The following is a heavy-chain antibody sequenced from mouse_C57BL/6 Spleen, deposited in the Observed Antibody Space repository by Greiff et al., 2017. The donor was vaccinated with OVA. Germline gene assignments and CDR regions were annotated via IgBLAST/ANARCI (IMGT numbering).Heavy chain of an antibody. V-gene: IGHV1-15*01. J-gene: IGHJ2*01. CDR1: GYTFTDYE. CDR3: TRNSYGSPFDY. CDR2: IDPETGGT. D-gene: IGHD1-1*01. Sequence: VHLVESGAELVRPGASVTLSCKASGYTFTDYEMHWVKQTPVHGLEWIGAIDPETGGTAYNQKFKGKAILTADKSSSTAYMELRSLTSEDSAVYYCTRNSYGSPFDYWGQGTTLTVSS.